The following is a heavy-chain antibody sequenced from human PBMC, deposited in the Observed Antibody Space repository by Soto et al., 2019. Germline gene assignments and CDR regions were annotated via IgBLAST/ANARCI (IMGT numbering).Heavy chain of an antibody. V-gene: IGHV1-18*01. CDR1: DHTFGSNG. Sequence: QVHLVQSGDEVKKPGASVKVSCKSSDHTFGSNGITWVRQAPGHGLEWMGGISAENGKTTYAPEFQGRVTMTTDTSTSTASMELKKLRYEVTAVYYCARVYGDYIDSWGQGTLVTVSS. CDR2: ISAENGKT. J-gene: IGHJ4*02. CDR3: ARVYGDYIDS. D-gene: IGHD4-17*01.